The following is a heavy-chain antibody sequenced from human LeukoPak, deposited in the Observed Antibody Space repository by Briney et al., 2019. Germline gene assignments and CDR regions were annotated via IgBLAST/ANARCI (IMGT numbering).Heavy chain of an antibody. Sequence: SETLSLTCTVSGGSITGFYWNWIRQYPGKGLEWIGYIYYSGSTYYNPSLKSRLTISVDTSKKQFSLKLDSVTAADTAVYYCAREGSGSYLDYWGQGTLVTVSS. D-gene: IGHD1-26*01. CDR2: IYYSGST. CDR1: GGSITGFY. J-gene: IGHJ4*02. V-gene: IGHV4-31*03. CDR3: AREGSGSYLDY.